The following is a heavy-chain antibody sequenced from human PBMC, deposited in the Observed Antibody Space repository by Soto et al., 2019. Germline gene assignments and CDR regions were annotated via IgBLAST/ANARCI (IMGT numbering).Heavy chain of an antibody. CDR1: GGSFSGYY. CDR3: ARGRGYSSSSVGWFDP. Sequence: SETLSLTCAVYGGSFSGYYWTWIRQPPGKGLEWIGEINHSGSTNYNPSLKSRVTVSVDTSKNQPSLNLNSVTAADTAVYYCARGRGYSSSSVGWFDPWGQGTLVTVSS. J-gene: IGHJ5*02. CDR2: INHSGST. V-gene: IGHV4-34*01. D-gene: IGHD6-6*01.